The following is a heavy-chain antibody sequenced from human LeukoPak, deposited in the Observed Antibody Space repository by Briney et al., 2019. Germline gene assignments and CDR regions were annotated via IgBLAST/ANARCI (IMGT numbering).Heavy chain of an antibody. CDR1: GFTFDDYA. CDR2: ISWNSGSI. D-gene: IGHD2-2*02. V-gene: IGHV3-9*01. Sequence: SGGSLRLSCAASGFTFDDYAMHWVRQAPGKGLEWVSGISWNSGSIGYADSVKGRFTISRDNAKNSLYLQMNSLRAEDTALYYCAKGLGSSTSCYTCAFDIWGQGTMVTVSS. J-gene: IGHJ3*02. CDR3: AKGLGSSTSCYTCAFDI.